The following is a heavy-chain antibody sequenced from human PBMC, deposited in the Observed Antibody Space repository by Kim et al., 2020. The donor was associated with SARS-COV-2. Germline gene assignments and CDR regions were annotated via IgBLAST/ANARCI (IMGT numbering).Heavy chain of an antibody. CDR1: GGSFSGYY. CDR3: ARGLTSGSYFGY. V-gene: IGHV4-34*01. CDR2: INHSGST. J-gene: IGHJ4*02. Sequence: SETLSLTCAVYGGSFSGYYWSWIRQPPGKGLEWIGEINHSGSTNYNPSLKSRVTISVDTSKNQFSLKLSSVTAADTAVYYCARGLTSGSYFGYWGQGTLVTVSS. D-gene: IGHD1-26*01.